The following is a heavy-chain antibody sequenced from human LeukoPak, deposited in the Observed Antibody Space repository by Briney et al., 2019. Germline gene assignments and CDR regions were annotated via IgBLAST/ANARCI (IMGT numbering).Heavy chain of an antibody. D-gene: IGHD2-2*01. CDR3: TVVVVPAAMGSYYYYMDV. Sequence: PGGSLRLSCAASGFTFSNAWMSWVRQAPGKGLEWVGRIKSKTDGGTTDYAAPVKGRFTISRDDSNNTLYLQMNSLKTEDTAVYYCTVVVVPAAMGSYYYYMDVWGKGTTVTVSS. CDR1: GFTFSNAW. V-gene: IGHV3-15*01. CDR2: IKSKTDGGTT. J-gene: IGHJ6*03.